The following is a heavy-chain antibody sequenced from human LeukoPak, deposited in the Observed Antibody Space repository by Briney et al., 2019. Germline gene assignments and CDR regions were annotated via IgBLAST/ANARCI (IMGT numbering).Heavy chain of an antibody. Sequence: PGGSLRLFWAASGFPFSSYAMSWVRQAPGKGLEWVSGISGSGASTSYAASVKGRFTISRDNSKNTLYLQMNSLRAEDTALYYCAKRGFVSGSSKYDDYWGQGTLVTVSS. V-gene: IGHV3-23*01. D-gene: IGHD3-10*01. CDR3: AKRGFVSGSSKYDDY. J-gene: IGHJ4*02. CDR1: GFPFSSYA. CDR2: ISGSGAST.